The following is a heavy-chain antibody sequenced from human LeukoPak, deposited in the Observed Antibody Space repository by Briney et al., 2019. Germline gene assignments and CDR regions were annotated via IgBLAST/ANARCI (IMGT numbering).Heavy chain of an antibody. CDR2: ISGSGGST. D-gene: IGHD6-25*01. J-gene: IGHJ5*02. CDR1: GLTVTNAW. CDR3: AKAPRRSPDNWFDP. Sequence: GGSLRLSCSASGLTVTNAWMNWVRQAPGKGLEWVSAISGSGGSTYYADSVKGRFTISRDNSKNTLYLQMNSLRAEDTAVYYCAKAPRRSPDNWFDPWGQGTLVTVSS. V-gene: IGHV3-23*01.